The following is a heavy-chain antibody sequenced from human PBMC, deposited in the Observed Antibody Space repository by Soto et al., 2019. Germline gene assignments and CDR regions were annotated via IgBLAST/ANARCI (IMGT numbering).Heavy chain of an antibody. CDR1: GFTFSHYG. CDR2: ISISSSTI. CDR3: TRDPYGMDV. J-gene: IGHJ6*02. Sequence: GGSLRLSCAASGFTFSHYGMIWVRQAPGKGLEWVSYISISSSTIYYTDSVKGRFTISRDNAKNSLYLQMNSLRDEDTAVYYCTRDPYGMDVWGQGTTVTVSS. V-gene: IGHV3-48*02.